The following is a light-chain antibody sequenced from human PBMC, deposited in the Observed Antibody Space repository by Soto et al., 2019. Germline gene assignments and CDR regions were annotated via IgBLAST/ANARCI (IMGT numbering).Light chain of an antibody. Sequence: QSALTQPASVSGSPGQSITISCTGTSSDVGTYNYVSWYQHHPGKAPKLIIYEVSNRPSGVCNRFSGSKSGSTASLTISGLQAEDEADYHCTSYTRDTALVFGTGTQLTVL. CDR3: TSYTRDTALV. CDR2: EVS. J-gene: IGLJ1*01. V-gene: IGLV2-14*01. CDR1: SSDVGTYNY.